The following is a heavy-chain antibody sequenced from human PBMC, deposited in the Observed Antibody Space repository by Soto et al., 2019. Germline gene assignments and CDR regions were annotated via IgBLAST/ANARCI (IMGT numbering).Heavy chain of an antibody. CDR2: IYYSGST. J-gene: IGHJ6*02. Sequence: SETLSLTCTVSGGSISSGDYYWSWIRQPPGKGLEWIGYIYYSGSTYYNPSLKSRVTISVDTSKNQFSLKLSSVTAADTAVYYCARDQGVYCTNGVCSHYYGMEVWGQGTTVTVSS. CDR1: GGSISSGDYY. V-gene: IGHV4-30-4*01. D-gene: IGHD2-8*01. CDR3: ARDQGVYCTNGVCSHYYGMEV.